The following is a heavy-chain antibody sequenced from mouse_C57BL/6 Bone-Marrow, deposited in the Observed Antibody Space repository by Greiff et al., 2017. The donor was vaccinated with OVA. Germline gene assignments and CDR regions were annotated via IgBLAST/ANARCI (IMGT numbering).Heavy chain of an antibody. D-gene: IGHD2-4*01. Sequence: VQLQQPGAELVKPGASVKMSCKASGYTFTSYWITWVKQRPGQGLEWIGDISPGSGSTNYNEKFKSKATLTVDTSSSTAYMQLSSLTSEDSAVYYCARSGRLGAWFAYWGQGTLVTVSA. J-gene: IGHJ3*01. CDR3: ARSGRLGAWFAY. CDR2: ISPGSGST. CDR1: GYTFTSYW. V-gene: IGHV1-55*01.